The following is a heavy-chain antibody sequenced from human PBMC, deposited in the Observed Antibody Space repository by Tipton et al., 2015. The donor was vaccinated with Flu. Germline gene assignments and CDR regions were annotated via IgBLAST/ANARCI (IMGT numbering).Heavy chain of an antibody. D-gene: IGHD6-13*01. J-gene: IGHJ4*02. CDR3: ARGLQLAYFFDF. V-gene: IGHV1-46*01. CDR2: ISPTGGVT. Sequence: QLVQSGPEVKAPGAAVKLSCRASPYTFTNYYIHWVRQSPGQGLEWMAIISPTGGVTTSAQKFQGRVTMTKNTSTNTVYMELNTLTSEDTAVYYCARGLQLAYFFDFWGQGTLVTVSS. CDR1: PYTFTNYY.